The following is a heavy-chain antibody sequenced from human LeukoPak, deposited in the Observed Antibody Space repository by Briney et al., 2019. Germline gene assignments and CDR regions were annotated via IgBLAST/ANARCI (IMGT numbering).Heavy chain of an antibody. Sequence: GGSLRLSCAASGFTFSSYEMNWVRQAPGKGLVWVSRINSDGSSTSYADSVKGRFTISRDNAKNTLYLQMNSLRAEDTAVYYCAKGVGTTGYFDYWGQGTLVTVSS. CDR2: INSDGSST. V-gene: IGHV3-74*01. D-gene: IGHD1-1*01. CDR1: GFTFSSYE. CDR3: AKGVGTTGYFDY. J-gene: IGHJ4*02.